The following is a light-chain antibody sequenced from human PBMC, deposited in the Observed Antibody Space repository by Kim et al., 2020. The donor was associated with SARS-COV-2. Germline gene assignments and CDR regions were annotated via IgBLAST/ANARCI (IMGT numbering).Light chain of an antibody. CDR3: QVWQRRSYQWV. J-gene: IGLJ3*02. Sequence: SYELTQPPSVSVAPGMTARVSCGGSNIGGETVHWYQQKPGQAPILVIYYNSDRPSGIPERFSGSNSGDTATLTIDRVEAGDEAAYYCQVWQRRSYQWVFG. CDR1: NIGGET. CDR2: YNS. V-gene: IGLV3-21*01.